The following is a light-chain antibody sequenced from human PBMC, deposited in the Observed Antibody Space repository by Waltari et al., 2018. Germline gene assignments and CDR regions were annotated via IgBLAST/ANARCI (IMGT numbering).Light chain of an antibody. CDR3: QQSYSGPIT. CDR2: AAS. J-gene: IGKJ5*01. CDR1: QTVIIY. Sequence: DIHLTQSPSSLSVSVGDRVTITCRTTQTVIIYLNWYQQKPGKAPKLLIYAASSLQSGVPSRFSGSGSGTDFTLTISSLQPEDFATYYCQQSYSGPITFGQGTRLENK. V-gene: IGKV1-39*01.